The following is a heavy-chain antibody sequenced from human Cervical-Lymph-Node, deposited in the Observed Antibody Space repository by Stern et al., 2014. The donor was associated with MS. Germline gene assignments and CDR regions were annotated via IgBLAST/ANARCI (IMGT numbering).Heavy chain of an antibody. CDR2: IFHSGSF. J-gene: IGHJ5*02. V-gene: IGHV4-4*02. CDR1: GASISSPNW. CDR3: ARDSASP. D-gene: IGHD5-18*01. Sequence: QVQLVQSGPGLVRTSGTLSLTCAVSGASISSPNWWTWVRQSPEKGLEGMGEIFHSGSFNYNPPLRSRLSISRDKTKNQFSMSLTSVTAADTAVYYCARDSASPWGQGTLVTVSS.